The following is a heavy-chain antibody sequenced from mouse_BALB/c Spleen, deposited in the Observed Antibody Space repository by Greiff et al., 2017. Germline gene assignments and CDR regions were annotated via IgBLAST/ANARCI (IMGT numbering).Heavy chain of an antibody. CDR3: ARSGYGDY. V-gene: IGHV1-7*01. CDR1: GYTFTSYW. CDR2: INPSTGYT. D-gene: IGHD3-1*01. Sequence: VQLVESGAELAKPGASVKMSCKASGYTFTSYWMHWVKQRPGQGLEWIGYINPSTGYTEYNQKFKDKATLTADKSSSTAYMQLSSLTSEDSAVYYCARSGYGDYWGQGTLVTVSA. J-gene: IGHJ3*01.